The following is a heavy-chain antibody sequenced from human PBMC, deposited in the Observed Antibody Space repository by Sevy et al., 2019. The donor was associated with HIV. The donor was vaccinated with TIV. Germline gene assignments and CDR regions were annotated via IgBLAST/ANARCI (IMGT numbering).Heavy chain of an antibody. CDR3: AKPRGSFYFDY. CDR2: ISGSGDST. CDR1: AFSFNTYA. D-gene: IGHD3-16*01. Sequence: GGSLRLSFAASAFSFNTYAMSWVRRAPGKGLEWVSTISGSGDSTFYSDSVKGRFTISRDNSKNTLYLQMNSLRAEDTAVYYCAKPRGSFYFDYWGQGTLVTVSS. J-gene: IGHJ4*02. V-gene: IGHV3-23*01.